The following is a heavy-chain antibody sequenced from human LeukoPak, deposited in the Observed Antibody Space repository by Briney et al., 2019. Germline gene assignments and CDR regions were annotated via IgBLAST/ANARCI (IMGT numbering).Heavy chain of an antibody. Sequence: SETLSLPCTVSGGSISSYYWHWIPHPPGKALEWIGRFYHRGGINTNPSLQSRVTISIDPPKNQISFRLRSVTAADTAVYYCARGASSGWSHWFVPWGPGTLDSVPS. CDR2: FYHRGGI. V-gene: IGHV4-59*01. CDR3: ARGASSGWSHWFVP. D-gene: IGHD6-19*01. CDR1: GGSISSYY. J-gene: IGHJ5*02.